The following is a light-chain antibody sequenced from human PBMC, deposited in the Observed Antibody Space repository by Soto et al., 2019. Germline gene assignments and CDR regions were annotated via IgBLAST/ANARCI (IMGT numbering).Light chain of an antibody. J-gene: IGKJ1*01. CDR3: QRYGSSGT. CDR1: QSVSNNY. CDR2: GAS. V-gene: IGKV3-20*01. Sequence: EIVLTQSPGTLSLSPGERATLSCRASQSVSNNYLAWYQQKPGQAPRLLIYGASNRATGIPDRFSGSGSGTDFTLTISRLDPDDVADYYCQRYGSSGTFGQGTKVDIK.